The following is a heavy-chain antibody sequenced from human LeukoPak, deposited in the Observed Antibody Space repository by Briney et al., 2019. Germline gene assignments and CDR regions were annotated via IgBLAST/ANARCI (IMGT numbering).Heavy chain of an antibody. J-gene: IGHJ5*02. CDR1: GFTFCSYA. CDR3: ARDRRDCSSESCYLPWFDP. V-gene: IGHV3-23*01. CDR2: ISGSGGST. Sequence: GGSLRLSCAASGFTFCSYAMSWVRQAPGKGLEWVSAISGSGGSTYYADSVKGRFTISRDNSKNTLYLQMNSLRAEDTAVYYCARDRRDCSSESCYLPWFDPWGQGTLVTVSA. D-gene: IGHD2-15*01.